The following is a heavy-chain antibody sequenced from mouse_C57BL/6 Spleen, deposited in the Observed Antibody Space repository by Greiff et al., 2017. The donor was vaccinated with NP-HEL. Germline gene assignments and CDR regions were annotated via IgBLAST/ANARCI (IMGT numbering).Heavy chain of an antibody. CDR3: ARPPGFAY. CDR1: GYTFTDYN. J-gene: IGHJ3*01. CDR2: INPNNGGT. Sequence: EVQLQQSGPELVKPGASVKIPCKASGYTFTDYNMNWVKQSHGKSLEWIGDINPNNGGTIYNQKFKGKATLTVDKSSSTAYMELRSLTSEDTAVYYCARPPGFAYWGQGTLVTVSA. V-gene: IGHV1-18*01.